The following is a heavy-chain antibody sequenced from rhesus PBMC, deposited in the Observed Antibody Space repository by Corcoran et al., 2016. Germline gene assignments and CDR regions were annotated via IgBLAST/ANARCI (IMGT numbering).Heavy chain of an antibody. Sequence: DVSLVESGGGLVKPGGSLRLSCVGSGFIFSSFEMSWVRQAPGKGLAWVPTIRADGGATPYPDSLKDRFTISRDNAKNLVSLQLNSLRADDTAVYYCARRLCGRGFCYYGLDSWGQGAVVTVSS. D-gene: IGHD2-39*01. CDR2: IRADGGAT. J-gene: IGHJ6*01. CDR3: ARRLCGRGFCYYGLDS. CDR1: GFIFSSFE. V-gene: IGHV3-100*02.